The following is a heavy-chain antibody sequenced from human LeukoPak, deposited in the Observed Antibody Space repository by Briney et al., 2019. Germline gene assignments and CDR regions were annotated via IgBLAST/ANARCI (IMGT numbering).Heavy chain of an antibody. D-gene: IGHD3-9*01. J-gene: IGHJ5*02. Sequence: ASVKVSCKASGYTFTGYYMHWVRQASGQGLEWIGWINPNSGGTNYAQKFQGRVTMTRDTSISTAYMELSRLRSDDTAVYYCARRGLRYFDWFDPWGQGTLVTVSS. V-gene: IGHV1-2*02. CDR3: ARRGLRYFDWFDP. CDR2: INPNSGGT. CDR1: GYTFTGYY.